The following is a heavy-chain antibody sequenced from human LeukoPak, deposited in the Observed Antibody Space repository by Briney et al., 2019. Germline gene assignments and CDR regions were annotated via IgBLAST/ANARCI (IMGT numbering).Heavy chain of an antibody. CDR2: ISWNSGSI. V-gene: IGHV3-9*01. Sequence: GGSLRLSCAASGFTFDDYAMHWVRQAPGKGPEWVSGISWNSGSIGYADSVKGRFTISRDNAKNSLYLQMNSLRAEDTALYYCAKAHSSGYLFDIWGQGTMVTVSS. D-gene: IGHD3-22*01. J-gene: IGHJ3*02. CDR3: AKAHSSGYLFDI. CDR1: GFTFDDYA.